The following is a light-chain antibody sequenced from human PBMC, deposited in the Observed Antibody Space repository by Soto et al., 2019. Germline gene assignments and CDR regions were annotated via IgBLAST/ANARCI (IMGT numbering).Light chain of an antibody. CDR3: CSYARSSPYV. CDR2: DVS. J-gene: IGLJ1*01. Sequence: QSALTQPASVSGSPGQSITISCTGTSSDVGGYNYVSWYQHHPVKAPKLMIYDVSNRPSGVSNRLSGSKSGNTASLTISVLRAEDEAHYYCCSYARSSPYVFGTGTKVTVL. CDR1: SSDVGGYNY. V-gene: IGLV2-14*03.